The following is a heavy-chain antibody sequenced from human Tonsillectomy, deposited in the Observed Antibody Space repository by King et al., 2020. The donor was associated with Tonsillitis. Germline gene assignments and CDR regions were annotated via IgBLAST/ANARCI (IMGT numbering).Heavy chain of an antibody. CDR1: GFPFSSYA. V-gene: IGHV3-23*04. D-gene: IGHD1-14*01. CDR2: ISGSGGYT. Sequence: VQLVESGGGLVQPGGSLRLSCAASGFPFSSYAMSWVRQAPGKGLEWGAAISGSGGYTHYADSVKGRFTISRDNSQKTLYLQMNSLRAEDTAVYYCAKGITYSDYWGQGTLVTVSS. J-gene: IGHJ4*02. CDR3: AKGITYSDY.